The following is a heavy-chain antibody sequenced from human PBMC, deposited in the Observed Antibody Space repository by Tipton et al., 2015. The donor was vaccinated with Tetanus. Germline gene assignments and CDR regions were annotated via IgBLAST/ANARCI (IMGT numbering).Heavy chain of an antibody. CDR1: GGSMRGVH. CDR3: AGYRVGGGGRGY. D-gene: IGHD5-24*01. CDR2: TYDSNL. J-gene: IGHJ4*02. V-gene: IGHV4-59*01. Sequence: LRLSCTVSGGSMRGVHWSWIRQPPGKGLQWIGHTYDSNLNYNPSLKSRITISVDMSRNQFSLNLNSVTAADTAVYYCAGYRVGGGGRGYWGQGTLVTVSS.